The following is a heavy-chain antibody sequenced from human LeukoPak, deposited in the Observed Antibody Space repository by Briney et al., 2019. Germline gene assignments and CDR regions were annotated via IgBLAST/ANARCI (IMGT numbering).Heavy chain of an antibody. CDR1: GGSISSSSYY. CDR2: INHSGST. CDR3: ARHRVFGYYYGSGSYYAFDY. D-gene: IGHD3-10*01. Sequence: SETLSLTCTVSGGSISSSSYYWGWIRQPPGKGLEWIGEINHSGSTNYNPSLKSRVTISVDTSKNQFSLKLSSVTAADTAVYYCARHRVFGYYYGSGSYYAFDYWGQGTLVTVSS. V-gene: IGHV4-39*01. J-gene: IGHJ4*02.